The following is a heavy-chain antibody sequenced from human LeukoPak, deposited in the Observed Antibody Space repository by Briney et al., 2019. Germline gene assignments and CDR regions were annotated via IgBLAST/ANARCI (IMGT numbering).Heavy chain of an antibody. J-gene: IGHJ5*02. V-gene: IGHV3-21*01. CDR2: ISSSSGYI. CDR1: GFTFSSYS. CDR3: ARVILEDGYLGGEFDP. D-gene: IGHD3-16*01. Sequence: GGSLRLSCAASGFTFSSYSMNWVRQAPGKGLEWVSSISSSSGYIYYADSVKGRFTISRDNAKNSLYLQMNSLRAEDTAVYYCARVILEDGYLGGEFDPWGQGTLVTVSS.